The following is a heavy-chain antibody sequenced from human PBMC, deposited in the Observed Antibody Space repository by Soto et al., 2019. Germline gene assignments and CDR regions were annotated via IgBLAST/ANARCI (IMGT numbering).Heavy chain of an antibody. CDR2: ISSSSSTI. J-gene: IGHJ6*02. Sequence: HPGGSLRLSCAASGFTFSSYSMNWVRQAPGKGLEWVSYISSSSSTIYYADSVKGRFTISRDNAKNSLYPQMNSLRAEDTAVYYCARDSTPLDVWGQGTTVTVSS. CDR1: GFTFSSYS. V-gene: IGHV3-48*01. D-gene: IGHD2-15*01. CDR3: ARDSTPLDV.